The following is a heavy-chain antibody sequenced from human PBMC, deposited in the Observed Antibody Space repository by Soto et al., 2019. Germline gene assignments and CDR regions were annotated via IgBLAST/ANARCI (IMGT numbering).Heavy chain of an antibody. CDR1: GYTFTSYD. CDR2: MNPNSGNT. V-gene: IGHV1-8*01. CDR3: ARDYYDSSGVTQGFDP. J-gene: IGHJ5*02. Sequence: ASVKVSCKAPGYTFTSYDINWVRQATGQGLEWMGWMNPNSGNTGYAQKFQGRVTMTRNTSISTAYMELSSLRSEDTAVYYCARDYYDSSGVTQGFDPWGQGTLVTVSS. D-gene: IGHD3-22*01.